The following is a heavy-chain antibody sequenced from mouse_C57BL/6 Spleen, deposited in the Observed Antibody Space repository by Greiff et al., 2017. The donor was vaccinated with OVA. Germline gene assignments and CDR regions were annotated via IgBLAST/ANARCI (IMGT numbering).Heavy chain of an antibody. CDR2: IYWDDDK. CDR3: ARRYSGSDYFDY. Sequence: QVTLKVSGPGILQSSQTLSLTCSFSGFSLSTSGMGVSWIRQPSGKGLEWLAHIYWDDDKRYNPSLKSRLTISKDTSRNQVFLKNLSVDTADTATYYCARRYSGSDYFDYWGQGTTLTVSS. D-gene: IGHD2-1*01. CDR1: GFSLSTSGMG. V-gene: IGHV8-12*01. J-gene: IGHJ2*01.